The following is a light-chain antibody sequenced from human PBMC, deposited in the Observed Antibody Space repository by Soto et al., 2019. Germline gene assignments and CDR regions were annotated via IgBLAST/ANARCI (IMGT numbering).Light chain of an antibody. CDR2: GAS. CDR3: QQHGSSPIT. CDR1: QSVTNNY. Sequence: EVVLTQSPGTLSLSPGERATLSCRASQSVTNNYFAWYKQKPGQAPRLLIYGASRRATGIPDRFSGSGSGTDFTLTISRLEPEDFAVYYCQQHGSSPITFGQGTRLEIK. J-gene: IGKJ5*01. V-gene: IGKV3-20*01.